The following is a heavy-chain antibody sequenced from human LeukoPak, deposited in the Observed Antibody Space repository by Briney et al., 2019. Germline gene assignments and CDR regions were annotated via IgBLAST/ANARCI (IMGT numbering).Heavy chain of an antibody. CDR1: GGTFSSYA. J-gene: IGHJ4*02. CDR3: ARALRHSDFWSGYYTEFDY. V-gene: IGHV1-69*04. D-gene: IGHD3-3*01. CDR2: IIPILGIA. Sequence: SVKVSCKASGGTFSSYAISWVRQAPGQGLEWMGRIIPILGIANYAEKFQGRVTITTDESTSTAYMELSSLRSEDTAVYYCARALRHSDFWSGYYTEFDYWGQGTLVTVSS.